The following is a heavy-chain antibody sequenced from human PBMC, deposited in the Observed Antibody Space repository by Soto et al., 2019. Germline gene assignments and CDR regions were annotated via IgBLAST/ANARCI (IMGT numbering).Heavy chain of an antibody. V-gene: IGHV1-18*01. D-gene: IGHD3-9*01. CDR2: ISAYNGNT. Sequence: ASVKVSCKASGYTFTSYGISWVRHAPGQGLEWMGWISAYNGNTNYAQKLQGRVTMTTDTSTSTAYMELRSLRSDDTAVYYCARTPYDILTGYYTRWGQGTLVTVSS. J-gene: IGHJ4*02. CDR1: GYTFTSYG. CDR3: ARTPYDILTGYYTR.